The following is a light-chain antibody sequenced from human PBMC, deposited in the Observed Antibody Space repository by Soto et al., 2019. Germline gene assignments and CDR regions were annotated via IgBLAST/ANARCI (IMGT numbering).Light chain of an antibody. V-gene: IGKV1-5*01. J-gene: IGKJ1*01. Sequence: DIPMTQSPSTLSASVGDRVTITCRASQSISSWLAWYQQKPGKAPKLLIYDASSLESGVPSRFSGSGSWTEFTLTISSLQPDDFATYYCQQYNSYSSWTFGQGTKVEIK. CDR1: QSISSW. CDR2: DAS. CDR3: QQYNSYSSWT.